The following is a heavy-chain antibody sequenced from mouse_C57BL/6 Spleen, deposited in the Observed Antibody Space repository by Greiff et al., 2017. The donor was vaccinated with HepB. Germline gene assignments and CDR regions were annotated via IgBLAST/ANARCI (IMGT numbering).Heavy chain of an antibody. V-gene: IGHV1-55*01. CDR1: GYTFTSYW. CDR2: IYPGSGST. CDR3: ARYNYGRTFDY. J-gene: IGHJ2*01. Sequence: VQLQQSGAELVKPGASVKMSCKASGYTFTSYWITWVKQRPGQGLEWIGDIYPGSGSTNYNGKFKSKATLTVDTSSSTAYMQLSSLTSEDSAVYYCARYNYGRTFDYWGQGTTLTVSS. D-gene: IGHD1-1*01.